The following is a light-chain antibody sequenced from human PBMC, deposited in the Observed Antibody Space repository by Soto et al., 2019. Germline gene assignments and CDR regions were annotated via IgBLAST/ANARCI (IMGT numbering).Light chain of an antibody. J-gene: IGKJ1*01. V-gene: IGKV2-28*01. Sequence: DSVMTQFPLSLSVTPGEPASISCRSSQSLLHSDGYNYLDWYVQKPGQSPQLLIYLGSNRASGVPDSVSDSGSGTHFTLKISRVEAEDVEVYYCMQALQIRVEFGQGTKVEIK. CDR1: QSLLHSDGYNY. CDR2: LGS. CDR3: MQALQIRVE.